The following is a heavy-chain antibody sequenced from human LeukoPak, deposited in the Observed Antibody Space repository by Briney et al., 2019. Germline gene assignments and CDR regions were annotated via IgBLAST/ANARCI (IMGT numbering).Heavy chain of an antibody. V-gene: IGHV4-59*08. J-gene: IGHJ4*02. CDR3: ARGSGYDYYFDY. CDR1: GGSISSYY. Sequence: SETLSLTCTVSGGSISSYYRSWIRQPPGKGLEWIGYIYYTGSTNYNPSLKSRVTISVDTSKNQFSLRLSSVTAADTAVYYCARGSGYDYYFDYWGQGTLVTVSS. D-gene: IGHD5-12*01. CDR2: IYYTGST.